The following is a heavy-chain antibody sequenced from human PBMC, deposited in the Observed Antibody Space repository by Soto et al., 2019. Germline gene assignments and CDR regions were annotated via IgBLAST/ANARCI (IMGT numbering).Heavy chain of an antibody. CDR3: VREAPCSNGVCQFDY. V-gene: IGHV3-48*03. CDR2: ISSSGSTI. CDR1: GFTFSPYE. J-gene: IGHJ4*02. Sequence: PGGSLRLSXAASGFTFSPYEMSWVRQAPGKGLEWISYISSSGSTIHYADSVKGRFSISRDNAKKSLFLQMNSLRAEDTAVYYCVREAPCSNGVCQFDYWGRGTLVTVS. D-gene: IGHD2-8*01.